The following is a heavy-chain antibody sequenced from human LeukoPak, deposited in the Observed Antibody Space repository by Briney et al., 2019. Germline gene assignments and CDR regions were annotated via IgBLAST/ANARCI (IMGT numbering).Heavy chain of an antibody. CDR1: GFTFRSYA. CDR3: ARPAGHYDILTTIGYFDY. CDR2: ISYDGSNK. Sequence: GGSLRLSCAGSGFTFRSYAMHWVRQAPGKGLEWVAVISYDGSNKYYADSVKGRFTISRDNSKNTLYLQMNSLRAEDTAVYYCARPAGHYDILTTIGYFDYWGQGTLVTVSS. V-gene: IGHV3-30*04. J-gene: IGHJ4*02. D-gene: IGHD3-9*01.